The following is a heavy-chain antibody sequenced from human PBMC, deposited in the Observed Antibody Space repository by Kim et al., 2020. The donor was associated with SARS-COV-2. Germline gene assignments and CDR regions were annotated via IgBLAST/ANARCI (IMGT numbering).Heavy chain of an antibody. D-gene: IGHD3-10*01. Sequence: ADSAKGRFTISRDNAKNTLYLQMNSLRAEDTGAYRCARKLLWCGDNGMDVWGEGTTVTVSS. J-gene: IGHJ6*04. V-gene: IGHV3-11*03. CDR3: ARKLLWCGDNGMDV.